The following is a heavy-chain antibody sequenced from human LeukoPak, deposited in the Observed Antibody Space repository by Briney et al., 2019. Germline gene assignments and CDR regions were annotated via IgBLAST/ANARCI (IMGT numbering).Heavy chain of an antibody. CDR1: GGSIISYY. CDR2: IYYSGGT. V-gene: IGHV4-59*01. D-gene: IGHD2-2*01. Sequence: SETLSLTCTVSGGSIISYYWSWIRQPPGKGLEWIGYIYYSGGTNYNPSLKSRVTISVDTSKNQFSLKLSSVTAADTAVYYCARDRRGYCSSTSCYGPYYYYGMDVWGKGTTVTVSS. J-gene: IGHJ6*04. CDR3: ARDRRGYCSSTSCYGPYYYYGMDV.